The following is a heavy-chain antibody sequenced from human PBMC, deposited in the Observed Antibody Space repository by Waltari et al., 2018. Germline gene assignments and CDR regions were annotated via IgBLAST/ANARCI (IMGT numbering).Heavy chain of an antibody. CDR2: INPNSGGT. Sequence: QVQLVQSGAEVKKPGASVKVSCKASGYTFTGYYMPWVRQAPGQGLEWMGRINPNSGGTNYAQKFQGRVTMTRDTSISTAYMELSRLRSDDTAVYYCARHWPGQQLVVSAFDIWGQGTMVTVSS. D-gene: IGHD6-13*01. V-gene: IGHV1-2*06. CDR1: GYTFTGYY. CDR3: ARHWPGQQLVVSAFDI. J-gene: IGHJ3*02.